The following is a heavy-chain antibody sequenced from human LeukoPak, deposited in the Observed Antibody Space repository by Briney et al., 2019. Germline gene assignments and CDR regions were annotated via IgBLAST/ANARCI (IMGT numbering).Heavy chain of an antibody. CDR2: ISYDGSKK. CDR1: GFTFSSYG. Sequence: PGRSLRLSCAASGFTFSSYGLHWVRQAPGKGLEWVAVISYDGSKKYYADSVKGRFTISRDNSKNTLYLQMNSLRAEDTAVYYCAKDGRKGYDYGDYNYFDYWGQGTLVTVSS. D-gene: IGHD4-17*01. J-gene: IGHJ4*02. V-gene: IGHV3-30*18. CDR3: AKDGRKGYDYGDYNYFDY.